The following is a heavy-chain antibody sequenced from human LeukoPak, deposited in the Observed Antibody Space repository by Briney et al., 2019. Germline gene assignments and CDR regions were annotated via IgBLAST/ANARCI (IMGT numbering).Heavy chain of an antibody. V-gene: IGHV4-34*01. D-gene: IGHD6-13*01. J-gene: IGHJ4*02. CDR3: ARDRVAAADNYYFDY. CDR1: GGSFSGYY. CDR2: INHSGST. Sequence: PSETLSLTCAVYGGSFSGYYWSWIRQPPGKGLEWIGEINHSGSTNYNPSLKSRVTISVDTSKNQFSLKLSSVTAADTAVYYCARDRVAAADNYYFDYWGRGTLVTVSS.